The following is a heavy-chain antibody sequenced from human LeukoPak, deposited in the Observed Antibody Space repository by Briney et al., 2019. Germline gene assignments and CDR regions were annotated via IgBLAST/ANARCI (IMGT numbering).Heavy chain of an antibody. V-gene: IGHV1-2*02. J-gene: IGHJ4*02. CDR1: GYTFTGYY. Sequence: ASVKVSCKASGYTFTGYYMHWVRQAPGQGLEWMGWINPNSGGTNYAQKFQGRVTMTRDTSTSTAHMELSRLRSDDTAVYYCARDTGRVEYSSSWHFDYWGQGTLVTVSS. D-gene: IGHD6-13*01. CDR3: ARDTGRVEYSSSWHFDY. CDR2: INPNSGGT.